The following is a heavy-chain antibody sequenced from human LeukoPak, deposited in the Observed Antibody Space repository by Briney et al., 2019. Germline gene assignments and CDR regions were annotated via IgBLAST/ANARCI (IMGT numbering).Heavy chain of an antibody. CDR3: ASSPQRMDAFDI. Sequence: GGSLRLSCAASGFTFSSYSMSWVRQAPGKGLEWVSSISSSSSYIYYADSVKGRFTISRDNAKNSLYLQMNSLRAEDTAVYYCASSPQRMDAFDIWGQGTMVTVSS. D-gene: IGHD2-15*01. V-gene: IGHV3-21*01. CDR2: ISSSSSYI. J-gene: IGHJ3*02. CDR1: GFTFSSYS.